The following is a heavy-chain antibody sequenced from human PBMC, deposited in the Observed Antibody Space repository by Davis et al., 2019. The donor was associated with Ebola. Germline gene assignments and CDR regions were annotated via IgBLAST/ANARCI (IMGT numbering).Heavy chain of an antibody. V-gene: IGHV1-2*02. CDR1: GYTFTGYY. Sequence: ASVKLSCKASGYTFTGYYMHWVRQAPGQGLEWMGWINPNSGGTNYAQKFQGRVTMTRDTSISTVYMELTSLRSDDTAVYYCARDLSYSYYYHYYGMDVWGQGTTVTVSS. CDR2: INPNSGGT. J-gene: IGHJ6*02. CDR3: ARDLSYSYYYHYYGMDV. D-gene: IGHD3-10*01.